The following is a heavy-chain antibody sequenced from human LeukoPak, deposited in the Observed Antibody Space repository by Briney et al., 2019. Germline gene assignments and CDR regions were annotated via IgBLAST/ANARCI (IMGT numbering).Heavy chain of an antibody. CDR2: ISGYTGDT. CDR1: GYTFTSHD. Sequence: ASVKVSCKASGYTFTSHDINWVRQAPGQGLECMGWISGYTGDTKYAQILQGRFTVTTDTSTSTAYMELRSLTYDDTAVYYCARAGYCGDGGCRGGSAFDVWGQGTMVTVSS. CDR3: ARAGYCGDGGCRGGSAFDV. V-gene: IGHV1-18*01. J-gene: IGHJ3*01. D-gene: IGHD2-15*01.